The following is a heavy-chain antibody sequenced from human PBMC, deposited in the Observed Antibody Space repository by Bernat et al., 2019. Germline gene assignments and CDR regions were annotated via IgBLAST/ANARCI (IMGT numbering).Heavy chain of an antibody. CDR2: IYYSGST. CDR3: ARGTTIVDYYGMDV. V-gene: IGHV4-59*08. CDR1: GGSISSYY. Sequence: QVQLQESGPGLVKPSETLSLTCTVSGGSISSYYWSWIRQPPGKGLEWIGYIYYSGSTNYNPSLKSRVTISVDTSKNQFSLKLSSVTAADTAVYYCARGTTIVDYYGMDVWGQGTTVTVSS. D-gene: IGHD5-12*01. J-gene: IGHJ6*02.